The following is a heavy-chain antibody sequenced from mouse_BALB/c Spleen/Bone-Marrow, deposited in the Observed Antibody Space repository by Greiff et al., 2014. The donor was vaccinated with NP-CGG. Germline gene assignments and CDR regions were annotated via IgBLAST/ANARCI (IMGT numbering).Heavy chain of an antibody. CDR2: INPDSSTT. J-gene: IGHJ3*01. Sequence: EVQLQQSGGGLVQPGGSLKLSCAASGFDFSGYWMSWVRQAPGKGLEWIGEINPDSSTTNYTPSLKDKFIISRDNAKNTLYLQMSKVRSEDTALYYCARNDAYSFAYWGQGTLVTVSA. CDR1: GFDFSGYW. D-gene: IGHD2-3*01. CDR3: ARNDAYSFAY. V-gene: IGHV4-1*02.